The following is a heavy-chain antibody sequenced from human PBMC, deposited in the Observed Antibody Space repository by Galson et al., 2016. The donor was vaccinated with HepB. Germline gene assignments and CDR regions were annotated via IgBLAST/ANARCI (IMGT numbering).Heavy chain of an antibody. CDR2: LSYDGSNK. D-gene: IGHD3-3*01. CDR1: GFTFGTYG. V-gene: IGHV3-30*03. CDR3: ARDQGQFLRFFLYGMDV. Sequence: SLRLSCAASGFTFGTYGMHWVRQAPGKGLEWVAVLSYDGSNKHYADSMKGRFTISRDNSKKTLYLEMNSLRAEDTAVYYCARDQGQFLRFFLYGMDVWGQGTTVTVSS. J-gene: IGHJ6*02.